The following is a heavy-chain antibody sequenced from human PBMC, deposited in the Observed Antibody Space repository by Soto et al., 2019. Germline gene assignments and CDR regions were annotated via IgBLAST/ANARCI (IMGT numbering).Heavy chain of an antibody. CDR1: GCSISSGGYS. CDR3: ARGKGSMVRGVQADY. CDR2: IYHSGST. D-gene: IGHD3-10*01. J-gene: IGHJ4*02. V-gene: IGHV4-30-2*01. Sequence: PXETLSLTCAVSGCSISSGGYSWSWIWQPRGKGLEWIGYIYHSGSTYYNPSLKSRVTISVDRSKNQFSLKLSSVTAADTAVYYCARGKGSMVRGVQADYWGQGTLVTVSS.